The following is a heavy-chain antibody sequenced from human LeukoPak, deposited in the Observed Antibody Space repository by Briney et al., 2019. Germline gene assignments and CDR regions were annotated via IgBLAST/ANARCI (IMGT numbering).Heavy chain of an antibody. Sequence: PSETLSLTCSLSGDSITTNSYWRGWIRQPPGKGLEWVGSIYHSGSTYYNPSLKSRVTISVDTSKYQFSLKLSSVTAADTAVYYCARVPGEVDPYAFDIWGQGTMVTVSS. J-gene: IGHJ3*02. D-gene: IGHD7-27*01. V-gene: IGHV4-39*07. CDR1: GDSITTNSYW. CDR3: ARVPGEVDPYAFDI. CDR2: IYHSGST.